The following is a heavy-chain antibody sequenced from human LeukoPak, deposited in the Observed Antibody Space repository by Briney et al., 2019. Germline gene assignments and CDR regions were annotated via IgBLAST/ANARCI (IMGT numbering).Heavy chain of an antibody. CDR1: GYTFTSYY. CDR3: ARENGESRYCSGGSCSDAFDI. J-gene: IGHJ3*02. CDR2: INPSGGST. D-gene: IGHD2-15*01. Sequence: ASVKASCKASGYTFTSYYMHWVRQAPGQGLEWMGIINPSGGSTSYAQKFQGGVTMTRDTSTSTVYMELSSLRSEDTAVYYCARENGESRYCSGGSCSDAFDIWGQGTMVTVSS. V-gene: IGHV1-46*01.